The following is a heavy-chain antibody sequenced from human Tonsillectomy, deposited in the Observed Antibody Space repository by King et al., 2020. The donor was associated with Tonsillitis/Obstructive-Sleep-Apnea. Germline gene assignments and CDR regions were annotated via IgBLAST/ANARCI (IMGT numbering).Heavy chain of an antibody. CDR2: IYSGGST. J-gene: IGHJ6*02. CDR3: ASVLRFLEWLPTPMDV. CDR1: GFTVSSNY. D-gene: IGHD3-3*01. V-gene: IGHV3-53*01. Sequence: DVQLVESGGGLIQPGGSLRLSCAASGFTVSSNYMSWVRQAPGKGLEWVSVIYSGGSTYYADSVKGRFTISRDNSKNTLYLQMNSLRAEDTAVYYCASVLRFLEWLPTPMDVWGQGTTVTVSS.